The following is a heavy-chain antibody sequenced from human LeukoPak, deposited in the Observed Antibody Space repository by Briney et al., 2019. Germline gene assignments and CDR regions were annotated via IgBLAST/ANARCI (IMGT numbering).Heavy chain of an antibody. J-gene: IGHJ4*02. V-gene: IGHV3-64*02. CDR3: TRRPAADTFYSDY. Sequence: GGSLRLSCVASGFTFSRYAMHWVRQAPEKGLEYVAGISYNGGRTYYADSVEDRFTISRDNSKNTLYLQMGSLRAEDTAVYYCTRRPAADTFYSDYWGQGILVTVSS. D-gene: IGHD2-2*01. CDR1: GFTFSRYA. CDR2: ISYNGGRT.